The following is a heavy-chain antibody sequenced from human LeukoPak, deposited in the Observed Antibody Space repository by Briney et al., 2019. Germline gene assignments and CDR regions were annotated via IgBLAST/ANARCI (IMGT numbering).Heavy chain of an antibody. CDR2: INQDGSAK. J-gene: IGHJ6*03. Sequence: GGSLRLSCAASGFMFTSYWMSWVRQAPGKGLEWVANINQDGSAKYYVDSVKGRFTISRDNAKNSLYLQMNSLRAEDTAVYYCARDDYVGGWVNYYYYYYMDVWGKGTTVTVSS. V-gene: IGHV3-7*01. D-gene: IGHD4-17*01. CDR1: GFMFTSYW. CDR3: ARDDYVGGWVNYYYYYYMDV.